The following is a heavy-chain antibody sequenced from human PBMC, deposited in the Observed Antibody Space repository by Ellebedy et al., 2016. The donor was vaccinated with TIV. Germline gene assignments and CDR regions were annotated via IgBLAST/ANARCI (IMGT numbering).Heavy chain of an antibody. D-gene: IGHD3-10*01. CDR2: IYYSGST. Sequence: MPSETLSLTCIVSDGSVSSPSHYWSWIRQPPGKGLEWVGYIYYSGSTSYNPSLKSRVTMSVDTSKNQFSLKMSSVTAADTAVYYCATTELRGVIGFWGQGTLVTVSS. CDR3: ATTELRGVIGF. CDR1: DGSVSSPSHY. V-gene: IGHV4-61*01. J-gene: IGHJ4*02.